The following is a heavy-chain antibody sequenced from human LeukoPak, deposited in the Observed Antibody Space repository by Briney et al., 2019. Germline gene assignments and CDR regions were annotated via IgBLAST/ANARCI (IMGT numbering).Heavy chain of an antibody. CDR3: ARQGNYYDRPFDY. CDR2: IYYSGTT. V-gene: IGHV4-59*08. D-gene: IGHD3-22*01. Sequence: PSETLSLTCTVSGGSISSYYWSWIRQPPGKGLERIGYIYYSGTTNYTPSLKSRVTISVDTSKNQFSLKLSSVTAADTAVYYCARQGNYYDRPFDYWGQGTLVTVSS. CDR1: GGSISSYY. J-gene: IGHJ4*02.